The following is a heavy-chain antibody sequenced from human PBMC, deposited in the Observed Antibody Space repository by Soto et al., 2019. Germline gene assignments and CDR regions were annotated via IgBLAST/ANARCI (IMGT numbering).Heavy chain of an antibody. V-gene: IGHV3-9*01. CDR3: ARENYYDSSGYAGTDAFDI. J-gene: IGHJ3*02. CDR1: GFTFDYYS. CDR2: ITYNSGNI. D-gene: IGHD3-22*01. Sequence: GGSQILSYASSGFTFDYYSMHLVRQDPGKGLEWVSVITYNSGNIGYADSVKGRFTISRDNSKNTLYLQMNSLRAEDTAVYYCARENYYDSSGYAGTDAFDIWGQGTMVTVSS.